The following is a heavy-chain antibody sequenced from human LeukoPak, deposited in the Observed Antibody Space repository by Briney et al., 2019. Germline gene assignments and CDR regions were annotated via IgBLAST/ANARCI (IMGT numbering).Heavy chain of an antibody. J-gene: IGHJ6*02. CDR3: AKDARARERLDYHYDYYGMDV. D-gene: IGHD3-22*01. V-gene: IGHV3-30*18. CDR2: ISYDASDR. Sequence: PGKSLRLSCAASGFTFSDYGVHWVRQIPGKGLEWVAVISYDASDRYYADSVRGRFTISRDNAKNTLYLQMSSLRTEDTAVYHCAKDARARERLDYHYDYYGMDVWGQGATVTVSS. CDR1: GFTFSDYG.